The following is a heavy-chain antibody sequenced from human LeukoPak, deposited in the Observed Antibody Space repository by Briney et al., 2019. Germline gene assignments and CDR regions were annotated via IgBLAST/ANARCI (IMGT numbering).Heavy chain of an antibody. V-gene: IGHV1-18*01. CDR3: ARDYFSDYVFHF. Sequence: ASVKVSCKASGYTFTSYGISWVRQAPGQGLEWMGFTSADNGHTNYVQKFQGRVTMTTDTSTNAAYMELRSLRFDDTAMYYCARDYFSDYVFHFWGQGTLITVSS. CDR1: GYTFTSYG. CDR2: TSADNGHT. D-gene: IGHD3-10*02. J-gene: IGHJ4*02.